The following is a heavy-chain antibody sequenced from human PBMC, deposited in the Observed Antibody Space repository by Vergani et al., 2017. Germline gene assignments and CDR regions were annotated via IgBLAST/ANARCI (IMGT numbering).Heavy chain of an antibody. J-gene: IGHJ3*02. CDR2: ISSSSSYI. Sequence: VQLVESGGGLVKPGGSLRLSCAASGFTFSSYSMNWVRQAPGKGLEWVSSISSSSSYIYYADSVKGRFTISRDNAKNSLYLQMNSLRAEDTAVYYCARDRVTTGPNDAFDIWGQGTMVTVSS. V-gene: IGHV3-21*01. CDR3: ARDRVTTGPNDAFDI. CDR1: GFTFSSYS. D-gene: IGHD4-17*01.